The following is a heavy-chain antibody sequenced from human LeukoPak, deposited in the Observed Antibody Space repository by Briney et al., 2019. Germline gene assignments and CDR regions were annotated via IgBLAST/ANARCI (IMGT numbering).Heavy chain of an antibody. D-gene: IGHD2-2*01. CDR3: ARDGIASRNLVDY. V-gene: IGHV3-20*04. CDR1: GVTFDDYG. Sequence: PGGSLRLSCAASGVTFDDYGMSGVRQAPGKGVEGVSGVNWNGGSTGYADSVKGRFTINRDNAKNSLYLPTNSLSAEDTALYYCARDGIASRNLVDYWGQGTLVTVSS. J-gene: IGHJ4*02. CDR2: VNWNGGST.